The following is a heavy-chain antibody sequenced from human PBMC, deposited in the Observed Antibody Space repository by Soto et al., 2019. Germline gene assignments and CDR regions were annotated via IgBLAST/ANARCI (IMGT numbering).Heavy chain of an antibody. Sequence: QVQLVQSGAEVKKPGASVKVSCKASGYTFTDYYMHWVRQAPGQGLEWMGWINPDSGATNYAQKFQGRVAMTRDTSISTAYMELSRLRSDDTAVYCCARRYYDVLAGYPSFDLWGRGTLVTVSS. J-gene: IGHJ2*01. CDR3: ARRYYDVLAGYPSFDL. V-gene: IGHV1-2*02. CDR1: GYTFTDYY. D-gene: IGHD3-9*01. CDR2: INPDSGAT.